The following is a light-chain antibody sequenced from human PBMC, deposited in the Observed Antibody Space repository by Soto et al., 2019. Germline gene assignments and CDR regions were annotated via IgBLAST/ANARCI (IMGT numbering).Light chain of an antibody. CDR3: QQYDDWLET. V-gene: IGKV3-15*01. CDR1: QNVRSN. Sequence: EIVMKQSPATLSVSPGERATLSCRASQNVRSNLAWYQQKPGQAPRLLIYGASTRATGIPARCSGRGSGTEFILTISSLQSEDFAVYYCQQYDDWLETFGHVTKVAIK. J-gene: IGKJ1*01. CDR2: GAS.